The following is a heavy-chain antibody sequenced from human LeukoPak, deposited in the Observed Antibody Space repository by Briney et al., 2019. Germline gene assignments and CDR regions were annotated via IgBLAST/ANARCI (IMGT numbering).Heavy chain of an antibody. CDR3: ARGSLTTPFDY. V-gene: IGHV3-48*03. J-gene: IGHJ4*02. Sequence: GGSLRLSCAASGFTFSSYEMNWVRQAPGKGLEWVSYISSSGSTIYYADSVKGRFTISRDNAKNSLYLQMNSLRAEDTAVYYCARGSLTTPFDYWGQGTLVTVSP. D-gene: IGHD1-1*01. CDR2: ISSSGSTI. CDR1: GFTFSSYE.